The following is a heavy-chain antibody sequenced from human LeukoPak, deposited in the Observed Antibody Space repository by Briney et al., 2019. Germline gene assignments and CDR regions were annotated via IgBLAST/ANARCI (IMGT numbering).Heavy chain of an antibody. J-gene: IGHJ4*02. V-gene: IGHV3-33*06. CDR1: GFTFSSYG. CDR2: IWYDGTNK. D-gene: IGHD6-13*01. CDR3: AKGPSSSWSIGGYGDY. Sequence: GRSLRLSCAASGFTFSSYGMHWVRQAPGKGLEWVALIWYDGTNKYYADSVKGRFTISRDNSKNTLYLQMNSLRAEDTAVYYCAKGPSSSWSIGGYGDYWGQGTLVTVSS.